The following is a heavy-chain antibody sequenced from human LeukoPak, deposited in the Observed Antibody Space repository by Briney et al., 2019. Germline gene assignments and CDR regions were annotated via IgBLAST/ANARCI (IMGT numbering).Heavy chain of an antibody. CDR1: GYTFTGYY. Sequence: ASVKVSCKASGYTFTGYYMHWVRQAPGQGLEWMGWINPNSGGTNYAQKFQGRVTMTRDTSISTAYMELSRLRSDDTAVYYCARGTGYDSSGYDNWFDPWGQGTLVTVYS. CDR3: ARGTGYDSSGYDNWFDP. J-gene: IGHJ5*02. V-gene: IGHV1-2*02. CDR2: INPNSGGT. D-gene: IGHD3-22*01.